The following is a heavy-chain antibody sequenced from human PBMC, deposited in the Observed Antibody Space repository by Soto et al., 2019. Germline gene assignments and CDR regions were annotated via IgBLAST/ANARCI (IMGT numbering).Heavy chain of an antibody. CDR2: INSSGGST. Sequence: ASVKVSCKASGYTFTNYYMHWVRQAPGQGLEWMGIINSSGGSTSYAQKFQGRVTMTRDTSTTTVYMEMSSLTSEDTAVYYCARGTFYYDSSGYYGYWGQGTLVTVSS. CDR1: GYTFTNYY. V-gene: IGHV1-46*01. D-gene: IGHD3-22*01. CDR3: ARGTFYYDSSGYYGY. J-gene: IGHJ4*02.